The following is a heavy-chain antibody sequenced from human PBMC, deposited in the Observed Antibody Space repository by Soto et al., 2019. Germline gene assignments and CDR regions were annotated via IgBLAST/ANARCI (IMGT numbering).Heavy chain of an antibody. Sequence: SETLSLTCTVSGGSISSGGYYWSWIRQHPGKGLEWIGYIYYSGSTYYNPSLKSRVTISVDTSKNQFSLKLSSVTAADTAVYYCARARGRANLPLDYWGQGTLVTVSS. CDR2: IYYSGST. D-gene: IGHD3-10*01. CDR1: GGSISSGGYY. CDR3: ARARGRANLPLDY. J-gene: IGHJ4*02. V-gene: IGHV4-31*03.